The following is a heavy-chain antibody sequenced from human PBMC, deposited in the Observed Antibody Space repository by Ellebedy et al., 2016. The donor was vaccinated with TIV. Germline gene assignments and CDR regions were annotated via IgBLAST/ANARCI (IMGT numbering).Heavy chain of an antibody. Sequence: GESLKISCAASGFTFNNYAMHWVRQTPEKGLEWVSTITGSANFTYYADSVKGRFTISRDNSKGTVHLQMNSLRPEDTATYFCAKGSPRAVLFDYWGQGALVTVSS. CDR1: GFTFNNYA. D-gene: IGHD3-10*01. CDR3: AKGSPRAVLFDY. CDR2: ITGSANFT. J-gene: IGHJ4*02. V-gene: IGHV3-23*01.